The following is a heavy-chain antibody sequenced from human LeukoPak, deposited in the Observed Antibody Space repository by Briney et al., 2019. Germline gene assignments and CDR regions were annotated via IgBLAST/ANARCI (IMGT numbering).Heavy chain of an antibody. V-gene: IGHV4-4*07. CDR1: GGSINGYF. CDR2: IHTSGTT. J-gene: IGHJ4*02. CDR3: ARDPGGHGRYFDY. Sequence: SETLSLTCTVSGGSINGYFCTWLRQSAGAGLECIGRIHTSGTTYYNPSFKSRVSMSVDTSNNKFSLGLNSVSAADTAVYYCARDPGGHGRYFDYWGQGALVTVSS. D-gene: IGHD1-14*01.